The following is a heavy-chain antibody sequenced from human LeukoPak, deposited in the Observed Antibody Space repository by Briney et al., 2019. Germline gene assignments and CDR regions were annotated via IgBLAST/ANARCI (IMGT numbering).Heavy chain of an antibody. J-gene: IGHJ4*02. D-gene: IGHD1-26*01. CDR1: GGAFSSYA. CDR2: IIPIFGTA. V-gene: IGHV1-69*01. Sequence: SVKVSCKASGGAFSSYAISWVRQAPGQGLEWMGGIIPIFGTANYAQKFQGRVTITADESTSTAYMELSSLRSEDTAVYYCASWLNTVGATGGYFDYWGQGTLVTVSS. CDR3: ASWLNTVGATGGYFDY.